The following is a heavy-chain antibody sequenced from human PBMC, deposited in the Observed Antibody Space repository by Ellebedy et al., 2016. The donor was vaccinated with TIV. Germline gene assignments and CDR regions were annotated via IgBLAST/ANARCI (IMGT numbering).Heavy chain of an antibody. J-gene: IGHJ5*02. D-gene: IGHD3-3*01. CDR1: GYTFTSYG. CDR3: ARGYYDFWSGYLEWFNP. V-gene: IGHV1-18*01. CDR2: ISAYNGNT. Sequence: ASVKVSCXASGYTFTSYGISWVRQAPGQGLEWMGWISAYNGNTNYAQKLQGRVTMTTDTSTSTAYMELRSLRSDDTAVYYCARGYYDFWSGYLEWFNPWGQGTLVTVSS.